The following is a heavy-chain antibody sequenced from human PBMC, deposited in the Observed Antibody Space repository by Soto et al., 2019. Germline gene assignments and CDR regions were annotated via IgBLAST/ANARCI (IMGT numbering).Heavy chain of an antibody. CDR1: GFSLSTSGVG. D-gene: IGHD3-22*01. V-gene: IGHV2-5*01. CDR2: IYWNDDK. Sequence: QITLKESGPTLVKPTQTLTLTCTFSGFSLSTSGVGVGWIRQPPGKALEWLALIYWNDDKRYSPSLKSRLTMTKDASKNQGVLTMANMEPVDTSRYYCAHDSCDGSGYCPHDAFDIWGQGTMGTVSS. J-gene: IGHJ3*02. CDR3: AHDSCDGSGYCPHDAFDI.